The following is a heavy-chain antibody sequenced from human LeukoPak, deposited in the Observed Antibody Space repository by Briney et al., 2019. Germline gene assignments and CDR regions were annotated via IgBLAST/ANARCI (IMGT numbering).Heavy chain of an antibody. CDR2: INWNGGST. Sequence: RPGGSLLLSCAASGFTFDDYGMSWVRQAPGKGLEWVSGINWNGGSTGYADSVKGRFTISRDNAKNSLYLQMNSLRAEDTALYYCARAPYWTVTTSGRYVTYFDYWGQGTLVTVSS. CDR3: ARAPYWTVTTSGRYVTYFDY. J-gene: IGHJ4*02. CDR1: GFTFDDYG. V-gene: IGHV3-20*04. D-gene: IGHD4-17*01.